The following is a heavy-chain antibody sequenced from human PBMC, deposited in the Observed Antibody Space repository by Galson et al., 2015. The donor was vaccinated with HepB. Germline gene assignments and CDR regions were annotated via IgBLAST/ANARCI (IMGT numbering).Heavy chain of an antibody. CDR3: ARDLTITMIPQGPSERFDP. V-gene: IGHV3-48*03. J-gene: IGHJ5*02. D-gene: IGHD3-22*01. CDR1: GFTFSSYE. CDR2: ISSSGSTI. Sequence: SLRLSCAASGFTFSSYEMNWVRQAPGKGLEWVSYISSSGSTIYYADSVKGRFTISRDNAKNSLYLQMNSLRAEDTAVYYCARDLTITMIPQGPSERFDPWGQGTLVTVSS.